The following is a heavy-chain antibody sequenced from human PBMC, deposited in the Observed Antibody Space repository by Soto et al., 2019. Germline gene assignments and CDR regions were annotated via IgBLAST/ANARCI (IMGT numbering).Heavy chain of an antibody. Sequence: PSETLSLTCTVSGGSIGSYYWSWIRQPPGKGLEWIGYIYYSGSTNYNPSLKSRVTISVDTSKNQFSLKLSSVTAADTAVYYCARGAAVAPMAGYFQHWGQGTLVTVSS. CDR3: ARGAAVAPMAGYFQH. D-gene: IGHD6-19*01. J-gene: IGHJ1*01. V-gene: IGHV4-59*01. CDR1: GGSIGSYY. CDR2: IYYSGST.